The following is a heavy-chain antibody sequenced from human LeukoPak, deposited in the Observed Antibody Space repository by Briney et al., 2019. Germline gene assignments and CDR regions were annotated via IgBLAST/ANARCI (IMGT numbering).Heavy chain of an antibody. Sequence: KTSETLSLTCTVSGGSISSGGYYWSWIRQPPGKGLEWIGYIYHSGSTYYNPSLKSRVTISVDRSKNQFSLKLSSVTAADTAVYYCARHTYYFGSSAYHHPYYFEYWGQGTLVTVSS. CDR2: IYHSGST. CDR3: ARHTYYFGSSAYHHPYYFEY. D-gene: IGHD3-22*01. V-gene: IGHV4-30-2*01. CDR1: GGSISSGGYY. J-gene: IGHJ4*02.